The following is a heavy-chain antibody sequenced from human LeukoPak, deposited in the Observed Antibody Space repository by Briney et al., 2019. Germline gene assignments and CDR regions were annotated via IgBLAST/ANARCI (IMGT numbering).Heavy chain of an antibody. CDR3: ARGRVTMVRGVIITPYYYYGMDV. CDR1: GGSFSGYY. CDR2: INHSGSN. Sequence: SETLSLTCAVCGGSFSGYYWSWIRPPPGKGRERIGEINHSGSNNYNLSRKSRVTISVDTSKNQFSLKLSSVTAADTAVYYCARGRVTMVRGVIITPYYYYGMDVWGQGTTVTVSS. J-gene: IGHJ6*02. D-gene: IGHD3-10*01. V-gene: IGHV4-34*01.